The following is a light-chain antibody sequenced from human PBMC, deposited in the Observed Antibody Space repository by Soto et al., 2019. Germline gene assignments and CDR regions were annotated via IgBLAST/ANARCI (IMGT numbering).Light chain of an antibody. CDR1: SSDIGAYNY. CDR3: SSYTSSSTYV. Sequence: HSVLTQPASVSGSPGQSITISCTGTSSDIGAYNYVSWSQQHPGKAPQLMIYEVSNRPSGVSNRFSGSKSGNTASLTISGLQAEDEADYYCSSYTSSSTYVFGTGTKVTVL. J-gene: IGLJ1*01. CDR2: EVS. V-gene: IGLV2-14*01.